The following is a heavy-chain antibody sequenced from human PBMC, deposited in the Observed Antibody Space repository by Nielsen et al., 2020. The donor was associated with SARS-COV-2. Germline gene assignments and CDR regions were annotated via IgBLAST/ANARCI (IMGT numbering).Heavy chain of an antibody. Sequence: GGSLRLSCAASGFTFSTYGMHWVRQAPGKGLGWVAAISYDGSNKYYVDSVKGQFTISRDNSKNTLYLQMSSLREEDTAVYYCAKDWTAIVVVPSGGVDYWGQGTLVTVSS. CDR1: GFTFSTYG. CDR3: AKDWTAIVVVPSGGVDY. J-gene: IGHJ4*02. V-gene: IGHV3-30*18. D-gene: IGHD2-15*01. CDR2: ISYDGSNK.